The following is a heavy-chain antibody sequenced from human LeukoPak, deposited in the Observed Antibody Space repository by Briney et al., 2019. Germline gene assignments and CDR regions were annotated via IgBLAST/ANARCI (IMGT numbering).Heavy chain of an antibody. CDR2: ISGSGGST. Sequence: GGSLRLSCAASGFTFSSYAMSWVRQAPGEGLEWVSAISGSGGSTYYADSVKGRLTISRDNSKNTLYLQMNSLRAEDTAVYYCAKDRGVGYCSSTSCYNWFDPWGQGTLVTVSS. CDR3: AKDRGVGYCSSTSCYNWFDP. D-gene: IGHD2-2*01. J-gene: IGHJ5*02. V-gene: IGHV3-23*01. CDR1: GFTFSSYA.